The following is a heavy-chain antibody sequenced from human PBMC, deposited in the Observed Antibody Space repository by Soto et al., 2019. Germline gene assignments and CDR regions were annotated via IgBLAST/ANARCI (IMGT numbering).Heavy chain of an antibody. Sequence: GASVKVSCKASGYTFTSYYMHWVRQTPGQGLEWMGIINPSGGSTSYAQKFQGRVTMTRDTSTSTVYMELSSLRSEDTAVYYCAREPHLQQLVRYYYYGMDVWGQGTTVTVSS. CDR2: INPSGGST. J-gene: IGHJ6*02. D-gene: IGHD6-13*01. CDR3: AREPHLQQLVRYYYYGMDV. V-gene: IGHV1-46*01. CDR1: GYTFTSYY.